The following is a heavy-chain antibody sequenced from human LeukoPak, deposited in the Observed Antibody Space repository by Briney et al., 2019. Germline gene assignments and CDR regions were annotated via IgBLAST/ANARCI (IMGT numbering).Heavy chain of an antibody. D-gene: IGHD3-10*01. J-gene: IGHJ4*02. CDR1: GGSFSGYY. V-gene: IGHV4-34*01. CDR2: INHSGST. CDR3: ARGRHYYGSGSFLV. Sequence: KSSETLSLTCAVYGGSFSGYYWSWIRQPPGKGLEWIGEINHSGSTNYNPSLKSRVTISVDTSKNQFSLKLSSVTAADAAVYYCARGRHYYGSGSFLVWGQGTLVTVSS.